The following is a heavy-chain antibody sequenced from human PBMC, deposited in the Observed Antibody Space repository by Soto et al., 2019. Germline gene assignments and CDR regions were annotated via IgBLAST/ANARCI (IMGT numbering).Heavy chain of an antibody. Sequence: ASVKVSCKASGGTFSSYTISWVRQAPGQGLEWMGRIIPILGIANYAQKFQGRVTITADKSTSTAYMELSSLRSEDTAVYYCASIAAAGMDFDYWGQGTLVTVSS. CDR2: IIPILGIA. J-gene: IGHJ4*02. V-gene: IGHV1-69*02. CDR3: ASIAAAGMDFDY. D-gene: IGHD6-13*01. CDR1: GGTFSSYT.